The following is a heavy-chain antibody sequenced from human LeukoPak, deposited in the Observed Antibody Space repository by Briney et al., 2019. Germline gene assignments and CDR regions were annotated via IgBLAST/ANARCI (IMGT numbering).Heavy chain of an antibody. V-gene: IGHV1-24*01. CDR2: FDPEDGET. CDR3: ATARGNTMVRGPNRAFDI. CDR1: GYTLTELS. D-gene: IGHD3-10*01. Sequence: ASVTVSCKVSGYTLTELSMHWVRQAPGKGLEWMGGFDPEDGETIYAQKFQGRVTMTEDTSTDTAYMELSSLRSEDTAVYYCATARGNTMVRGPNRAFDIWGQGTMVTVSS. J-gene: IGHJ3*02.